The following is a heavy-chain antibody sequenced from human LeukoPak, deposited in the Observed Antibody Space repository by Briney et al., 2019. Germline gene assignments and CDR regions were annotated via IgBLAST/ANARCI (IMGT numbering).Heavy chain of an antibody. CDR2: ISDNGVGT. V-gene: IGHV3-64*01. D-gene: IGHD3-22*01. CDR3: AREGHSSGYCGAFDI. J-gene: IGHJ3*02. CDR1: GITFITSV. Sequence: PGGSLRLSCEVSGITFITSVMHWVRQGPGKGLEYVSGISDNGVGTYYASSVKGRFTISRDNSKNTLYLQMDSLKDEDMAMYYCAREGHSSGYCGAFDIWGPGTMVTVSS.